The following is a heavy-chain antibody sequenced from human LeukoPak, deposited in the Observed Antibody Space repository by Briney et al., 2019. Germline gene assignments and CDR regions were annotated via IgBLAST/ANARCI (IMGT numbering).Heavy chain of an antibody. Sequence: PGGSLRLSCAASGFTFDDYAMHWVRQAPGKGLEWVSGISWNSGSIGYADSVKGRFTISRDNAKNSLYLQMNSLRAEDTALYYCAKARQLWLSFDYWGQGTLVTVSS. V-gene: IGHV3-9*01. CDR2: ISWNSGSI. CDR3: AKARQLWLSFDY. D-gene: IGHD5-18*01. J-gene: IGHJ4*02. CDR1: GFTFDDYA.